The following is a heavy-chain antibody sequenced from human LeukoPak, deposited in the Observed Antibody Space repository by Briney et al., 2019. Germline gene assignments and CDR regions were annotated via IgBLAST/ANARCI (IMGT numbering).Heavy chain of an antibody. CDR1: GGSISSYF. CDR2: IYYSGST. J-gene: IGHJ5*02. Sequence: SETLSLTCTVSGGSISSYFWSWIRQPPGKGLEWIGYIYYSGSTNYNPSLKSRVTLSVDTSKNQFSLKLSSVTAADTAVYYCARENVGTAMVDPTRWFDPWGQGTLVTVSS. V-gene: IGHV4-59*12. CDR3: ARENVGTAMVDPTRWFDP. D-gene: IGHD5-18*01.